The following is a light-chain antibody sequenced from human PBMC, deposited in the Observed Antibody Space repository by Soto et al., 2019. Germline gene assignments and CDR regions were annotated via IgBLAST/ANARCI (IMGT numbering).Light chain of an antibody. CDR1: QSVSNNY. Sequence: GLSQSPGTLSLSPGERATLNCRASQSVSNNYLAWYQQKPGQAPRLLIYGASNRATGIPDRFSGSGSGTDFTLTISSLEPEDFAVYYCQQHNDWPPITFGQGTRLEIK. V-gene: IGKV3D-20*02. CDR3: QQHNDWPPIT. CDR2: GAS. J-gene: IGKJ5*01.